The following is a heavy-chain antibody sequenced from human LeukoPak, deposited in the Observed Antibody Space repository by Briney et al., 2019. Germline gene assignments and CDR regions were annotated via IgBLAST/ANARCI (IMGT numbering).Heavy chain of an antibody. CDR3: ASKVGTTSDWFDP. D-gene: IGHD1-26*01. Sequence: PSETLSLTCTVSGGSISSYYWSWIRQPPGKGLEWIGHIYYSGSTNYNPSLKSRVTISIDTSKDQFSLRLSSVTAADTAVYYCASKVGTTSDWFDPWGQGTLVTVSS. CDR1: GGSISSYY. J-gene: IGHJ5*02. CDR2: IYYSGST. V-gene: IGHV4-59*01.